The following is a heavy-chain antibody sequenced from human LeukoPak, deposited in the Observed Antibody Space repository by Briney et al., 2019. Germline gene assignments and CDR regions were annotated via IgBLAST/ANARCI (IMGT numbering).Heavy chain of an antibody. Sequence: SVKVSCKASGGTFSSYAISWVRQAPGQGLEWMGGIIPIFGTANYAQKFQGRVTITTDESTSTAYMELSSLRSEDAAVYYCALYGDYYDSSGTYYFDYWGQGTLVTVSS. CDR2: IIPIFGTA. CDR3: ALYGDYYDSSGTYYFDY. V-gene: IGHV1-69*05. D-gene: IGHD3-22*01. CDR1: GGTFSSYA. J-gene: IGHJ4*02.